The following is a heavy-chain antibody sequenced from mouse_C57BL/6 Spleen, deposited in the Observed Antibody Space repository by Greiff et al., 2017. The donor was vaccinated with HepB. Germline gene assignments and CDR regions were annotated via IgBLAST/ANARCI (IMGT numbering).Heavy chain of an antibody. Sequence: EVQVVESEGGLVQPGSSMKLSCTASGFTFSDYYMAWVRQVPEKGLEWVANINYDGSSTYYLDSLKSRFIISRDNAKNILYLQMSSLKSEDTATYYCARGLGRDFDYWGQGTTLTVSS. V-gene: IGHV5-16*01. D-gene: IGHD4-1*01. CDR1: GFTFSDYY. J-gene: IGHJ2*01. CDR2: INYDGSST. CDR3: ARGLGRDFDY.